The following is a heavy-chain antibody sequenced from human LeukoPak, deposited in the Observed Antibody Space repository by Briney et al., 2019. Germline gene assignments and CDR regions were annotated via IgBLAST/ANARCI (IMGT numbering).Heavy chain of an antibody. CDR3: ARAPGQWLPTSYFDY. CDR2: IYYSGST. CDR1: GGSISSYY. D-gene: IGHD6-19*01. V-gene: IGHV4-59*01. Sequence: PSETLSLTCTVSGGSISSYYWSWIRQPPGKGLEWIGYIYYSGSTNYNPSLKSRVTISVDTSKNQFSLELSSVTAADTAVYYCARAPGQWLPTSYFDYWGQGTLVTVSS. J-gene: IGHJ4*02.